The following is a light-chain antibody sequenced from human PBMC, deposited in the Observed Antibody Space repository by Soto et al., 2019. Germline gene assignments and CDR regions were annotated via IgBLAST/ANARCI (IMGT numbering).Light chain of an antibody. CDR2: EVA. V-gene: IGLV2-8*01. J-gene: IGLJ2*01. Sequence: QSVLTQPPSASGSPGQSVTISCTGTSSDVGGYDYVSWYQQHPGKAPKLMIYEVAKRPSGVPDRFSGSKSGNTASLTVSGLQAADEADYYCSSYARSNNFVFGGETKLTVL. CDR3: SSYARSNNFV. CDR1: SSDVGGYDY.